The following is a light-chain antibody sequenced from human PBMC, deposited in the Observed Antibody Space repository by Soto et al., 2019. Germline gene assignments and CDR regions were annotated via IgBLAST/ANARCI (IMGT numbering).Light chain of an antibody. J-gene: IGKJ4*01. CDR1: QSVGGN. CDR2: GAS. V-gene: IGKV3-15*01. Sequence: IEMTQSPGTLSVSPGERATLSCRASQSVGGNLAWYQRKPGQTPRLLIYGASTRATGIPARFSGSGSGTELTLTISSLQSEDFAVYFCQQYNNWPLLTFGGGTKVDI. CDR3: QQYNNWPLLT.